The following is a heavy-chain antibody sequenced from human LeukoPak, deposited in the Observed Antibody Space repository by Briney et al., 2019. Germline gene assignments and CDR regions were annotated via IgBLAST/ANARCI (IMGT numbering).Heavy chain of an antibody. CDR2: INHSGST. CDR3: ARGRGDYVWGSYRYNPHYFDY. V-gene: IGHV4-34*01. CDR1: GGSFSGYY. J-gene: IGHJ4*02. Sequence: SETLSLTCAVYGGSFSGYYWSWIRQPPGKGLEWIGEINHSGSTNYNPSLRSRVTISVDTSKNQFSLKLSSVTAADTAVYYCARGRGDYVWGSYRYNPHYFDYWGQGTLVTVSS. D-gene: IGHD3-16*02.